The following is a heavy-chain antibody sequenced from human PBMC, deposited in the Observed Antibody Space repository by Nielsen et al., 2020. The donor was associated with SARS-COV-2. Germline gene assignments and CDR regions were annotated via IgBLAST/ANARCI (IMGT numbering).Heavy chain of an antibody. CDR3: ASLPGGDSLATGVGNGMDV. CDR2: ISAYNGNT. CDR1: GYTFTSYG. J-gene: IGHJ6*02. D-gene: IGHD7-27*01. Sequence: ASVKVSCKASGYTFTSYGISWVRQAPGQGLEWMGWISAYNGNTNYAQKFQGRVTITADESTGTAYMELSSLRSEDTAVYYCASLPGGDSLATGVGNGMDVWGQGTTVTVSS. V-gene: IGHV1-18*01.